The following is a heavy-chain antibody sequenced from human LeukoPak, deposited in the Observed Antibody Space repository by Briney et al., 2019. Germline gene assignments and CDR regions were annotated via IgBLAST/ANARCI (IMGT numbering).Heavy chain of an antibody. V-gene: IGHV3-30-3*01. J-gene: IGHJ4*02. Sequence: PGRSLRLSCVASGFTFSSYAMHWVRQAPGKGLEWVAVISYDGSNKYYADSVKGRFTISRDNSKNTLYLQMNSLRAEDTAVYYCATEVGRTAFEYWGQGTPVTVSS. D-gene: IGHD1-26*01. CDR2: ISYDGSNK. CDR1: GFTFSSYA. CDR3: ATEVGRTAFEY.